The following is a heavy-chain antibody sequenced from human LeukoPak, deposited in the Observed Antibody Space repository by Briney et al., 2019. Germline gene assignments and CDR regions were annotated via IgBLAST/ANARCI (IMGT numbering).Heavy chain of an antibody. CDR1: GFTFSSYS. V-gene: IGHV3-48*01. CDR2: ISPSSSSI. Sequence: PGGSLRLSCAASGFTFSSYSMNWVRQAPGKGLQWVSYISPSSSSIYYADSVKGRFTISRDNAKNSLYLQMNSLRAEDTAVYYCARDAVSGNNWFDPWGQGTLVTVSS. D-gene: IGHD3-3*01. CDR3: ARDAVSGNNWFDP. J-gene: IGHJ5*02.